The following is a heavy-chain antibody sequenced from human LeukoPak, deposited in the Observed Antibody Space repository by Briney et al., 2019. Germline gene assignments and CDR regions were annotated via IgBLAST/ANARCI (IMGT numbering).Heavy chain of an antibody. CDR1: GYTFTSSY. CDR3: ARGGSRSPRDAFDI. V-gene: IGHV1-46*01. CDR2: ISPSGAST. Sequence: ASVKVSCKASGYTFTSSYLHWVRQAPGQGLEWMGMISPSGASTTYAQKFQGRVTMTRDTSTSTVYMELSSLRSEDTAVYYCARGGSRSPRDAFDIWGQGTMVTVSS. D-gene: IGHD6-13*01. J-gene: IGHJ3*02.